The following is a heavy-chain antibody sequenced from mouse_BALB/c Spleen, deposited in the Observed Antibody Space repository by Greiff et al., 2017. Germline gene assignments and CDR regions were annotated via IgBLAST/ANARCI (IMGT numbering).Heavy chain of an antibody. D-gene: IGHD1-1*01. V-gene: IGHV2-5-1*01. CDR1: GFSLTSYG. CDR3: AKNSPHYYGSSPYWYFDV. CDR2: IWRGGST. J-gene: IGHJ1*01. Sequence: QVQLKQSGPSLVQPSQSLSITCTVSGFSLTSYGVHWVRQSPGKGLEWLGVIWRGGSTDYNAAFMSRLSITKDNSKSQVFFKMNSLQADDTAIYYCAKNSPHYYGSSPYWYFDVWGAGTTVTVSS.